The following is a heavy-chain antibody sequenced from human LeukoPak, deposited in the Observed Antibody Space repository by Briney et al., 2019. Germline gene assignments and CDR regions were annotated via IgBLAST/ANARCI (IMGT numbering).Heavy chain of an antibody. CDR2: ISGSGGNI. D-gene: IGHD3-9*01. Sequence: GGSLRLSCAASGLTFSSYAMSWVRQAPGKGLEWVSAISGSGGNIYHADSVKGRFTISRDNSKNTLYLQMNSLRAEDTAVYYCAKEGGNLLTGFYSWGQGTLVTVSS. CDR3: AKEGGNLLTGFYS. J-gene: IGHJ4*02. CDR1: GLTFSSYA. V-gene: IGHV3-23*01.